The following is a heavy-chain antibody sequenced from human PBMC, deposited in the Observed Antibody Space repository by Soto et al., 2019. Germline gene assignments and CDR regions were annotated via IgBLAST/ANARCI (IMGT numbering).Heavy chain of an antibody. CDR1: GDSVSSNNAA. V-gene: IGHV6-1*01. J-gene: IGHJ4*02. D-gene: IGHD6-19*01. CDR2: TYYRSKWYS. Sequence: SQTLSLTCAISGDSVSSNNAAWNWIRQSPSRGLEWLGRTYYRSKWYSDYAVSVKSRITINPDTSKNHFSLQLNSVTPEDTALYYCARLAPGGSGGGGDYWGQGTLVTVSS. CDR3: ARLAPGGSGGGGDY.